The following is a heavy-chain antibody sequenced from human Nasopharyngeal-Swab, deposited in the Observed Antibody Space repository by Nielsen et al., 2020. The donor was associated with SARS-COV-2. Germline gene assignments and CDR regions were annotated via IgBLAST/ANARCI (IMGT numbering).Heavy chain of an antibody. Sequence: RQAPGKGLEWIGYIYYSGSTNYNPSLKSRVTISVDTSKNQFSLKLSSVTAADTAVYYCARCGGDCLKTPTLYYFDYWGQGTLGTVSS. J-gene: IGHJ4*02. CDR3: ARCGGDCLKTPTLYYFDY. CDR2: IYYSGST. D-gene: IGHD2-21*02. V-gene: IGHV4-59*01.